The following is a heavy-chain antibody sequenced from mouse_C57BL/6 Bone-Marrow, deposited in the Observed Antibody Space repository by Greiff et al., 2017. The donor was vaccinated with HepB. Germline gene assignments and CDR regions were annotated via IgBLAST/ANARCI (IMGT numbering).Heavy chain of an antibody. J-gene: IGHJ4*01. CDR2: IDPSDSYT. Sequence: QVQLQQPGAELVKPGASVKLSCKASGYTFTSYWMQWVKQRPGQGLEWIGEIDPSDSYTNYNQKFKGKATLTVDTSSSTAYMQLSSLTSEDSAVYYCARWDSNWMDYWGQGTSVTVSS. CDR3: ARWDSNWMDY. D-gene: IGHD2-5*01. CDR1: GYTFTSYW. V-gene: IGHV1-50*01.